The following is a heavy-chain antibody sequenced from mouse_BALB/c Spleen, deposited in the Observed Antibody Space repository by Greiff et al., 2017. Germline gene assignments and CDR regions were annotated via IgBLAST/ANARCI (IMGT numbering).Heavy chain of an antibody. Sequence: QVQLKQSGAELMKPGASVKISCKATGYTFSSYWIEWVKQRPGHGLEWIGEILPGSGSTNYNEKFKGKATFTADTSSNTAYMQLSSLTSEDSAVYYCARRNYGSSQPSWFAYWGQGTLVTVSA. J-gene: IGHJ3*01. CDR3: ARRNYGSSQPSWFAY. CDR1: GYTFSSYW. D-gene: IGHD1-1*01. V-gene: IGHV1-9*01. CDR2: ILPGSGST.